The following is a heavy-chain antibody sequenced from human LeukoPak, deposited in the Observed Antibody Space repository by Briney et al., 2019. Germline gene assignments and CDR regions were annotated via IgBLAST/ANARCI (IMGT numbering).Heavy chain of an antibody. D-gene: IGHD5-24*01. CDR2: TSHDGINK. CDR1: GFTFRSYV. CDR3: AKDRISEDGYNFPDS. J-gene: IGHJ4*02. V-gene: IGHV3-30*18. Sequence: GGSLRLSCTASGFTFRSYVMHWVRQAPGKGLEWVAVTSHDGINKHYADFVKGRFTISRDNSKNSLSLEMNKVKMEDTAVYNCAKDRISEDGYNFPDSLGQGTLVTVSS.